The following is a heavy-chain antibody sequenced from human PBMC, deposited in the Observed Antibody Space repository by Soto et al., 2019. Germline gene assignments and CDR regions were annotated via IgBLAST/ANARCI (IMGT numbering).Heavy chain of an antibody. J-gene: IGHJ6*02. D-gene: IGHD3-16*01. CDR2: ISYDGSNK. V-gene: IGHV3-30-3*01. CDR3: ARNVMAADGMDV. Sequence: GGSLRLSCVDSGLIFSSYPMHWVRQAPGKGLEWVAVISYDGSNKYYADSVKGRSTISRDNSKSTLYLQMNSLRAEDTAVYYCARNVMAADGMDVWGQGTTVTVSS. CDR1: GLIFSSYP.